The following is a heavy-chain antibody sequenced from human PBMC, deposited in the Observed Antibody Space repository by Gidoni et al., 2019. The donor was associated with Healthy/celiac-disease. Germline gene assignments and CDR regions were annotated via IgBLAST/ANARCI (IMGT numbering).Heavy chain of an antibody. CDR3: ARYGSGWVAGNNWFDP. D-gene: IGHD3-10*01. Sequence: EVQLVESGGGLVKPGGSLLLSCAAPGFPFSVYRMNWFRQASGKGLEWFASISSSRRYIYYADSVKGRFTIARDNAKNSLYLQMNSLRAEDTAVYYCARYGSGWVAGNNWFDPWGQGTLVTVSS. J-gene: IGHJ5*02. V-gene: IGHV3-21*01. CDR1: GFPFSVYR. CDR2: ISSSRRYI.